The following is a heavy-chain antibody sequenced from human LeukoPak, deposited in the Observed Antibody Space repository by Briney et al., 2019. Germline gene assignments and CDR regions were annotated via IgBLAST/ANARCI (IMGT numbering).Heavy chain of an antibody. CDR2: INSDGSST. J-gene: IGHJ4*02. V-gene: IGHV3-74*01. CDR3: ARDPFTLFGVAHCHFDY. CDR1: GFTFSSYW. Sequence: GGSLRLSCAASGFTFSSYWMHWVRQAPGKGLVWVSRINSDGSSTSYADSVKGRFTISRDNAKNTLYLQMNSLRAEDTAVYYCARDPFTLFGVAHCHFDYWGQGTLVTVSS. D-gene: IGHD3-3*01.